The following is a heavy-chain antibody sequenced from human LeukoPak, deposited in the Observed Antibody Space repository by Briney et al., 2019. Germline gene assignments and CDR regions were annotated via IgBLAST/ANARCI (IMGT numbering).Heavy chain of an antibody. D-gene: IGHD4-11*01. Sequence: PSETLSLTCTASGGSISSGYWSWIRQPPGRGLEWIGYIYTSGSTNYNPSLKSRVTISVDTSKNQFALKLSSVTAADTAVYYCAKSYFDYSTYYSYYFNLWGQGALVTVSS. J-gene: IGHJ4*02. CDR2: IYTSGST. CDR3: AKSYFDYSTYYSYYFNL. CDR1: GGSISSGY. V-gene: IGHV4-4*09.